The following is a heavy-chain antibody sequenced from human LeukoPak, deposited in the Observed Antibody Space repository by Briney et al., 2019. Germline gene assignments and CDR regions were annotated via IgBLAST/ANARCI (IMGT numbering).Heavy chain of an antibody. D-gene: IGHD6-25*01. J-gene: IGHJ4*02. Sequence: GGSLRLSCAASGFTFSSYGMHWVRQAPGKGLEWVAVISYDGSNKFYTDSVKGRFTISRDNSKNMMYLQMNSLRAEDTAVYYCARGGKNFDYWGQGTLVTVSS. CDR3: ARGGKNFDY. V-gene: IGHV3-30*03. CDR1: GFTFSSYG. CDR2: ISYDGSNK.